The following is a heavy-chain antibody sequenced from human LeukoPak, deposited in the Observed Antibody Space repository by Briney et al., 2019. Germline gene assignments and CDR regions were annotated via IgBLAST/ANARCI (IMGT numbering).Heavy chain of an antibody. V-gene: IGHV3-7*05. J-gene: IGHJ4*02. Sequence: GGSLRLSCVASGFTFSYYWMSGVRQAPGKGLEWVANIKEDGSEQYYVDSVKGRFTISSDNGKNSLYLQMNSLRAEDTAVYFCAREGTDYWGQGTLVTVAS. D-gene: IGHD1-1*01. CDR3: AREGTDY. CDR1: GFTFSYYW. CDR2: IKEDGSEQ.